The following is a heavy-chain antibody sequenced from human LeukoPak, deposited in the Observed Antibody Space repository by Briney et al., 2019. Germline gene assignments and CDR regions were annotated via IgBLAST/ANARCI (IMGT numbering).Heavy chain of an antibody. CDR1: GFTFSSYE. D-gene: IGHD6-19*01. Sequence: GGSLRLSCAASGFTFSSYEMNWVRQAPGKGLEWVSYISSSGSTIYYADSVKGRFTISRDNAKNSLYLQMHSLRDEDTAVYYCARDSSTSGWYGLNDYWGQGTLVTVSS. CDR2: ISSSGSTI. V-gene: IGHV3-48*03. CDR3: ARDSSTSGWYGLNDY. J-gene: IGHJ4*02.